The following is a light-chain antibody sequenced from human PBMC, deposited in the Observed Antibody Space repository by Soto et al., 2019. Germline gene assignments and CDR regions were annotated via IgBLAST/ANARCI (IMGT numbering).Light chain of an antibody. CDR3: CSYAGSSTFWV. CDR1: SSDVGSYNP. V-gene: IGLV2-23*02. CDR2: EVS. Sequence: QSALTQPASVSGSPGQSITISCTGTSSDVGSYNPVSWYQQHPGKAPKLMIYEVSKRPSGVSNRFSGSKSGNTASLTISGLQAEDEADYYCCSYAGSSTFWVFGGGTKLTVL. J-gene: IGLJ3*02.